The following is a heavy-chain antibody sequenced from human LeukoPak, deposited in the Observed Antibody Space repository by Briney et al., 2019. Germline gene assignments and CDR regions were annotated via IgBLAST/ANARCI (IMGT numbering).Heavy chain of an antibody. D-gene: IGHD3-22*01. CDR1: GDSISSSN. CDR2: ISGSGGST. J-gene: IGHJ4*02. CDR3: AKDRFYDSSGYHSPYYFDY. Sequence: ETLSLTCAVSGDSISSSNWWNWVRQPPGKGLEWVSAISGSGGSTYYADSVKGRFTISRDNSKNTLYLQMNSLRAEDTAVYYCAKDRFYDSSGYHSPYYFDYWGQGTLVTVSS. V-gene: IGHV3-23*01.